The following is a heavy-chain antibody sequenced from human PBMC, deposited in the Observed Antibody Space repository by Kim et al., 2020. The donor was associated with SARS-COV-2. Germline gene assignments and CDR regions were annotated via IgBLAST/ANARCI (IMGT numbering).Heavy chain of an antibody. Sequence: KYYADSVNGRFTISRDNSKNTLYLQMNSLRDEDTAVYYCAKARDGGSFVYWGQGTLVTVSS. J-gene: IGHJ4*02. CDR2: K. D-gene: IGHD2-15*01. V-gene: IGHV3-30*02. CDR3: AKARDGGSFVY.